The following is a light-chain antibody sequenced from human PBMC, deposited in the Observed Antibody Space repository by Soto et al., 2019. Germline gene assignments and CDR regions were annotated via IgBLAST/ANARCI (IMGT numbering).Light chain of an antibody. V-gene: IGKV3-20*01. CDR3: HQYGSSPWT. CDR2: GAS. CDR1: EGVASNY. J-gene: IGKJ1*01. Sequence: EIVLTQSPGTLSLSPGERATLSYRASEGVASNYLAWYQHEPGQAPRLLFFGASNRATGIPDRFSGTGSGTDFTLTISRVEPEDFAVYYCHQYGSSPWTLGQGTKVVIK.